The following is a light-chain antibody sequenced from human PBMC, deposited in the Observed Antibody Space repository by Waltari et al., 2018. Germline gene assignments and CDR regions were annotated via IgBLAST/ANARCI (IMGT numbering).Light chain of an antibody. J-gene: IGLJ3*02. V-gene: IGLV1-44*01. CDR2: NNN. Sequence: QSVLTQPPSASGTPGQRGTISCFGSRSNIGNKIVSWYLQVPGTAPKILIYNNNHRPSGVPWRFSGSKSGTSASLAISWLQSEDEAEYSCAAWDDSLEGWVFGGGTRLTVL. CDR3: AAWDDSLEGWV. CDR1: RSNIGNKI.